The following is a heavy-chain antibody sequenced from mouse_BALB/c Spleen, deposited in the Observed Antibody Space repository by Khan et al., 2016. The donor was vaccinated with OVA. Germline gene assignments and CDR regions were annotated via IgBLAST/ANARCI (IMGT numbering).Heavy chain of an antibody. D-gene: IGHD2-14*01. Sequence: QVQLKESGAELARPGASVKMSCKASGYTFTSYTMHWVKQRPGQGLEWIGYINPSSGYTNYNQTFKDKAILTADKSSITAYMQLSSLTSEDSAVYYCAREGAYYRSDGWFAYWGQGTLVTVSA. CDR3: AREGAYYRSDGWFAY. V-gene: IGHV1-4*01. J-gene: IGHJ3*01. CDR2: INPSSGYT. CDR1: GYTFTSYT.